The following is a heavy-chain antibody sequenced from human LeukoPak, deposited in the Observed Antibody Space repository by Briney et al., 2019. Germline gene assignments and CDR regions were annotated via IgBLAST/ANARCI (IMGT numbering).Heavy chain of an antibody. V-gene: IGHV3-21*01. CDR1: GFTFSNYG. CDR3: ARAGYYGGNSNSPGY. Sequence: GGSLRLFCAASGFTFSNYGLKWVRQAPGKGLEWLSSIGDSSVDVYYADSVKGRFTISRDNAKNSLYLQINSLRADDTRVYYCARAGYYGGNSNSPGYWSPGTLVTVSS. CDR2: IGDSSVDV. D-gene: IGHD4-23*01. J-gene: IGHJ4*02.